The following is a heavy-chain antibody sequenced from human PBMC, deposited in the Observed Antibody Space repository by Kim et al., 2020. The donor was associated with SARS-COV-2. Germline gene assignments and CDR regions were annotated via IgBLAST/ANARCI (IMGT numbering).Heavy chain of an antibody. Sequence: GGSLRLSCTASGFTFGDYAMSWFRQAPGKGLEWVGFIRSKAYGGTTEYAASVKGRFTISRDDSKSIAYLQMNSLKTEDTAVYYCTRVGLPGIAVAGTPEFDYYGMDVWGQGTTVTVSS. V-gene: IGHV3-49*03. J-gene: IGHJ6*02. CDR3: TRVGLPGIAVAGTPEFDYYGMDV. D-gene: IGHD6-19*01. CDR2: IRSKAYGGTT. CDR1: GFTFGDYA.